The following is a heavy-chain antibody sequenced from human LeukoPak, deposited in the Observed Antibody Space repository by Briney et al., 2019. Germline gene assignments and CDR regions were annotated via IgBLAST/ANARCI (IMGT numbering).Heavy chain of an antibody. CDR3: ARHLRYSYGYEDY. D-gene: IGHD5-18*01. V-gene: IGHV4-59*08. J-gene: IGHJ4*02. Sequence: SETLSLTCTVSGGSSSSAYWSWIRQPPGKGLEWIGYIYYSGSTNYNPSLKSRVTISVDTSKNQFSLKLSSVTAADTAVYYCARHLRYSYGYEDYWGQGTLVTVSS. CDR1: GGSSSSAY. CDR2: IYYSGST.